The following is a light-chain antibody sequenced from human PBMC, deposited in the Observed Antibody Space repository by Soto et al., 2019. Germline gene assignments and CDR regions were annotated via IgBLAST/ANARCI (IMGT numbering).Light chain of an antibody. V-gene: IGKV3-20*01. J-gene: IGKJ4*01. CDR2: GAS. Sequence: LTQSAATLSLFRSDRVTLSCRASQYINTRLAWYQHRPGQAPRLLIYGASSRATGIPDRFSGSGSGTDFTLTISRVEPEDFAVYYCQQDASSPPFSFAGGTKLDIK. CDR1: QYINTR. CDR3: QQDASSPPFS.